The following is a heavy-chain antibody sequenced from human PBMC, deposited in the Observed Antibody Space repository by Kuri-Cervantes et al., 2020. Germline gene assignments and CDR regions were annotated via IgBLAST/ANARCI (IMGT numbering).Heavy chain of an antibody. CDR1: GFTFSSYG. V-gene: IGHV3-33*01. CDR2: IWYGGSNK. J-gene: IGHJ6*02. CDR3: ARERPYYYYGMDV. Sequence: GESLKISCAASGFTFSSYGMHWVRQAPGKGLEWVAVIWYGGSNKYYADSVKGRFTISRDNSKNTLYLQMNSLRAEDTAVYYCARERPYYYYGMDVWGQGTTVTVSS.